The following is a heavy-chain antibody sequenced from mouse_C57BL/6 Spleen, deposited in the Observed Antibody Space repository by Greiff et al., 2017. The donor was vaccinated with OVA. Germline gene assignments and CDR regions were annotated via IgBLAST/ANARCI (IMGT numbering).Heavy chain of an antibody. Sequence: EVKLQESGAELVRPGASVKLSCTASGFNIKDYYMHWVKQRPEQGLEWIGRIDPEDGDIEYAPKFQGKATMTADTSSTPAYLQLSSLTSEDTAVYYGTTDYGSSGAYWGQGTLVTVSA. D-gene: IGHD1-1*01. CDR1: GFNIKDYY. CDR3: TTDYGSSGAY. J-gene: IGHJ3*01. CDR2: IDPEDGDI. V-gene: IGHV14-1*01.